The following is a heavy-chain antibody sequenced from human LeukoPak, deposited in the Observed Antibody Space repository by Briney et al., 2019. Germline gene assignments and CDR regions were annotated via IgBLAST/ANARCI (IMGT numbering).Heavy chain of an antibody. V-gene: IGHV1-18*01. Sequence: ASVKVSCKASGYTFTNYGISWVRQAPGQGLEWVGWISAYNSNTNYAQNLQDRVTVTTDTSTSAAYMELRSLISDDTAVYYCAREGPVAVAGLDYWGQGTLVTVSS. CDR1: GYTFTNYG. D-gene: IGHD6-19*01. CDR2: ISAYNSNT. J-gene: IGHJ4*02. CDR3: AREGPVAVAGLDY.